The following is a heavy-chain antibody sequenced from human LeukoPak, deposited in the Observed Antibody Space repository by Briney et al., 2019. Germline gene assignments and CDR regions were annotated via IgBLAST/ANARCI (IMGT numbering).Heavy chain of an antibody. Sequence: SVKVSCKASGGTFSSYAISWVRQAPGQGLEWMGGIIPIFGTANYAQKFQGRVTITADESTSTAYMELSSLRSEDTAVYYCARGLFWSGPTVGETYGMDVWGQGTTVTVSS. D-gene: IGHD3-3*01. J-gene: IGHJ6*02. CDR1: GGTFSSYA. CDR2: IIPIFGTA. CDR3: ARGLFWSGPTVGETYGMDV. V-gene: IGHV1-69*13.